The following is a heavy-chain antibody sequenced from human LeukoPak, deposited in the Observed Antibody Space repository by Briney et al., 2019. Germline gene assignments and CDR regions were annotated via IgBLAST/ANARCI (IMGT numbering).Heavy chain of an antibody. CDR1: GGSISSSGYY. Sequence: SETLSHTCTVSGGSISSSGYYWGWIRQPPGKGLEWIASIYHSGSTYYNPSLKSRVTISVDTSKNQLSLKLSSLTAADTAVYYCARHGYSGSYYGLSWFDPWGQGTLVTVSS. CDR3: ARHGYSGSYYGLSWFDP. CDR2: IYHSGST. J-gene: IGHJ5*02. V-gene: IGHV4-39*01. D-gene: IGHD1-26*01.